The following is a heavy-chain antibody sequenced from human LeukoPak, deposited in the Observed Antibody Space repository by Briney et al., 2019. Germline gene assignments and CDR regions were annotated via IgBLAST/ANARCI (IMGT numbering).Heavy chain of an antibody. D-gene: IGHD6-13*01. Sequence: GGSLRLSCAASGFTFNSYSMNWVRQAPGKGLEWVSSISSSSSYIYYADSVKGRFTISRDNAKNSLYLQMNSLRAEDTAVYYCAREIAAAGTMVSAFDIWGQGTMVTVSS. CDR2: ISSSSSYI. V-gene: IGHV3-21*01. J-gene: IGHJ3*02. CDR1: GFTFNSYS. CDR3: AREIAAAGTMVSAFDI.